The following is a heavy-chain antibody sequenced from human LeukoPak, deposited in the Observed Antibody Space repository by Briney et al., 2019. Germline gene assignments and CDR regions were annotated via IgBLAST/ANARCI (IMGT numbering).Heavy chain of an antibody. Sequence: ASVKVSCKASGYIFTDYYMHWVRQAPGQGLEWMGWINPESGGTNYAQKFQGRITVTGDTSISTGYMELSRLTSDDTAIYYCAAEGSVTASLDYWGQGTLVTVSS. CDR1: GYIFTDYY. D-gene: IGHD5/OR15-5a*01. CDR2: INPESGGT. J-gene: IGHJ4*02. CDR3: AAEGSVTASLDY. V-gene: IGHV1-2*02.